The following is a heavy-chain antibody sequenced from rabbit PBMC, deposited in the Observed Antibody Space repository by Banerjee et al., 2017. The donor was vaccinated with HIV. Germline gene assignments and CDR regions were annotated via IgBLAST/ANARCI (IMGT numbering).Heavy chain of an antibody. Sequence: QQQLEESGGDLVKPEGSLTLTCTASGFSLSNNYVMCWVRQAPGKGPEWIACIYNGDGSTAYASWVNGRFTISKTSSTTVTLQMTSLTAADTATYFCARDRDWTLDLWGQGTLVTVS. CDR1: GFSLSNNYV. D-gene: IGHD4-2*01. V-gene: IGHV1S45*01. CDR3: ARDRDWTLDL. J-gene: IGHJ3*01. CDR2: IYNGDGST.